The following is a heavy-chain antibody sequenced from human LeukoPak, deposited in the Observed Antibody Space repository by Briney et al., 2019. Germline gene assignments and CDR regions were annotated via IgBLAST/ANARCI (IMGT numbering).Heavy chain of an antibody. CDR1: GFTFSSYA. CDR2: IIGDVEST. D-gene: IGHD3-3*01. CDR3: ANRPIFVVASSPFDY. J-gene: IGHJ4*02. Sequence: RGSLRLSCAASGFTFSSYAMSGVRQAPGKGLEWVSPIIGDVESTYYADSVKGRFTISRDNSKNTLYLQMNSLRAEDTAVYYCANRPIFVVASSPFDYWGQGTLVTVSS. V-gene: IGHV3-23*01.